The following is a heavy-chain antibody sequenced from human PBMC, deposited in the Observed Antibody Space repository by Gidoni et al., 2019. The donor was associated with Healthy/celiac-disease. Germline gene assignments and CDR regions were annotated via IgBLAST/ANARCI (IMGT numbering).Heavy chain of an antibody. CDR1: GGSFSGYY. Sequence: QVQLQQWGAGLLKPSETLSLTCAVYGGSFSGYYWSWTRQPPGKGLEWIGEINHSGSTNYNPSLKSRVTISVDTSKNRFSLKLSSVTAADTAVYYCARSRAYYMDVWGKGTTVTVSS. V-gene: IGHV4-34*01. J-gene: IGHJ6*03. CDR2: INHSGST. CDR3: ARSRAYYMDV.